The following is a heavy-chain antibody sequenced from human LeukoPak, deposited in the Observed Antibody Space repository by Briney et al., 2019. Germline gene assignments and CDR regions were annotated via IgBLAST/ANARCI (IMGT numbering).Heavy chain of an antibody. V-gene: IGHV1-2*06. Sequence: ASVKVSCKASGYTFTGYHMHWVRRAPGQGLEWMGRINPNSGDTNYAQKFQGRVAMTRDTSISTAFMELTRLRSDDTAVYYCARDYCSSTSCLFDYWGQGTLVTVSS. CDR3: ARDYCSSTSCLFDY. J-gene: IGHJ4*02. CDR2: INPNSGDT. CDR1: GYTFTGYH. D-gene: IGHD2-2*01.